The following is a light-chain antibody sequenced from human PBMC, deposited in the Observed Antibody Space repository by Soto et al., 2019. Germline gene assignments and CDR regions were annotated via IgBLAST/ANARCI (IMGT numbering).Light chain of an antibody. V-gene: IGKV3-15*01. Sequence: EIVMTQSPATLSVSPGEGVTLSCRASQRMTTKLAWYQQKPGQAPRLLIHGTFTRATGIPARFSGSGSGTEFTLTISTLQAEYFAVYYCQLYNNWPWTFGQGTKVDI. CDR3: QLYNNWPWT. CDR2: GTF. CDR1: QRMTTK. J-gene: IGKJ1*01.